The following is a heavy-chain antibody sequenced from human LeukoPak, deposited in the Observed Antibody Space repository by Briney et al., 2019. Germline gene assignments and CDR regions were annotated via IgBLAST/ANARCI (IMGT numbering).Heavy chain of an antibody. V-gene: IGHV3-48*03. CDR2: ISSSGSTI. CDR3: ARVGETTPAFDY. D-gene: IGHD1-7*01. CDR1: GFTFSSYE. J-gene: IGHJ4*02. Sequence: GGSLRLSCAASGFTFSSYEMNWVRQAPGKGLEWISYISSSGSTIYYADSVKGRFTISRDNAKNSLYLQMNSLRAEDTAVYYCARVGETTPAFDYWGQGTLVTVSS.